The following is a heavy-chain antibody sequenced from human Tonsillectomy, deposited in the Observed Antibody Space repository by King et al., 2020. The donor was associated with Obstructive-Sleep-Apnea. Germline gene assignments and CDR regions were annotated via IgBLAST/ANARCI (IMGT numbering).Heavy chain of an antibody. V-gene: IGHV3-23*04. J-gene: IGHJ4*02. CDR1: GFTFTSYA. Sequence: VQLVESGGGLVQPGGSLRLSCAASGFTFTSYALTVVRQAPGRGLEWVSPISGSGGSTHYANSVKGRFTISRDNSKNMLYLQMNSLRVEDTAIYYCARRAPVEYYFDFWGQGTLVTVSS. CDR3: ARRAPVEYYFDF. D-gene: IGHD2-2*01. CDR2: ISGSGGST.